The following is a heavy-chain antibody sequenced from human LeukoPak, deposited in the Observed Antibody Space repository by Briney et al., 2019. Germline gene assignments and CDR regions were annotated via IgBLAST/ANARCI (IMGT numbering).Heavy chain of an antibody. V-gene: IGHV4-59*01. CDR2: IYYTGST. J-gene: IGHJ4*02. D-gene: IGHD6-19*01. CDR1: GGSFSGYY. CDR3: ARDNSGWSSFDY. Sequence: SETLSLTCAVYGGSFSGYYWSWIRQPPGKGLEWIGYIYYTGSTNYNPSLKSRVTISVDTSKNQFSLKLSSVTAADTAVYYCARDNSGWSSFDYWGQGTLVTVSP.